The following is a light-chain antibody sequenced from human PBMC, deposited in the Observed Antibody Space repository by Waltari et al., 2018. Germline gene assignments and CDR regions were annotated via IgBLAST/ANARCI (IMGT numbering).Light chain of an antibody. CDR3: QQSYSTLYT. J-gene: IGKJ2*01. V-gene: IGKV1-39*01. CDR1: QSISSY. Sequence: DIQMTQSPSSLSASVRHRVTITCRASQSISSYLNCYQQKPGKAPKLLIYAASSLQSGVPSRFSGSGSGTDFTLTISSLQPEDFATYYCQQSYSTLYTFGQGTKLEIK. CDR2: AAS.